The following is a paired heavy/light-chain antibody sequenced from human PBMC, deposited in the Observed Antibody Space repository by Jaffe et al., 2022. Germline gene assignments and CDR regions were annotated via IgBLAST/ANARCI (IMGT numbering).Light chain of an antibody. V-gene: IGKV1-12*01. CDR3: QQANSFPPWT. CDR1: QGISSW. J-gene: IGKJ1*01. Sequence: DIQMTQSPSSVSASVGDRVTITCRASQGISSWLAWYQQKPGKAPKLLIYAASSLQSGVPSRFSGSGSGTDFTLTISSLQPEDFATYYCQQANSFPPWTFGQGTKVEIK. CDR2: AAS.
Heavy chain of an antibody. CDR2: MNPNSGNT. CDR1: GYTFTSYD. CDR3: ARGRRTLTRHKWSGYYFDY. Sequence: QVQLVQSGAEVKKPGASVKVSCKASGYTFTSYDINWVRQATGQGLEWMGWMNPNSGNTGYAQKFQGRVTMTRNTSISTAYMELSSLRSEDTAVYYCARGRRTLTRHKWSGYYFDYWGQGTLVTVSS. V-gene: IGHV1-8*01. J-gene: IGHJ4*02. D-gene: IGHD3-3*01.